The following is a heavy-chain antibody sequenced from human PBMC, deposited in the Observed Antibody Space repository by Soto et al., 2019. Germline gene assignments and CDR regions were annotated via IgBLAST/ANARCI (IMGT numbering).Heavy chain of an antibody. CDR3: ARDLFEAARRGEYAFDI. CDR2: ISITSSSI. D-gene: IGHD3-16*01. V-gene: IGHV3-21*04. CDR1: GFNFNIYG. J-gene: IGHJ3*02. Sequence: GGALRLSCVVSGFNFNIYGMNWVRQAPGKGLEWISFISITSSSINYADSMKGRFTVSRDNAKNSLYLQLNSLRAEDTAVYYCARDLFEAARRGEYAFDIWGQGTMVTVSS.